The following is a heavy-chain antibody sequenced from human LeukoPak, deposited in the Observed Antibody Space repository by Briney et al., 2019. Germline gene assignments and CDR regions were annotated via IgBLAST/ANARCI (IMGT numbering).Heavy chain of an antibody. CDR3: ARQHYDFWSGYYKDYYYYYMDV. CDR1: GYSISSGYY. J-gene: IGHJ6*03. CDR2: IYHSGST. D-gene: IGHD3-3*01. Sequence: KSSETLPLTCTVSGYSISSGYYWGWIRQPPGKGLEWIGSIYHSGSTYYNPSLKSRVTISVDTSKNQFSLKLSSVTAADTAVYYCARQHYDFWSGYYKDYYYYYMDVWGKGTTVTVSS. V-gene: IGHV4-38-2*02.